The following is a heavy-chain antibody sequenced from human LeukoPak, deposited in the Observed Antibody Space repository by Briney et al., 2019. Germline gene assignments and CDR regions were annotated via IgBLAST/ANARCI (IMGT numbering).Heavy chain of an antibody. CDR1: GFNFGIYG. V-gene: IGHV3-33*06. D-gene: IGHD1-14*01. J-gene: IGHJ5*02. Sequence: PGGSLRLSCTASGFNFGIYGMHWVRQAPGKGLEWVAVMWDDGTNEYYVESVKGRFTISRDNGKRTLYLQMNSLRAEDTAVYYCAKRTRTVPPWFDPWGQGTLVTVSS. CDR2: MWDDGTNE. CDR3: AKRTRTVPPWFDP.